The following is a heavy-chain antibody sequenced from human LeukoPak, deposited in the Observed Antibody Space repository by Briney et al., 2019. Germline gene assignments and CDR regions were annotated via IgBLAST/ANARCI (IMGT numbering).Heavy chain of an antibody. CDR3: ARGPGRKWELLNYFDY. Sequence: ASVTVSCKASGYTFTSYDINWVRQATGQGLEWMGWMNPNSGNTGYAQKFQGRVTMTRNTSISTAYMELSSLRSEDTAVYYCARGPGRKWELLNYFDYWGQGTLVTVSP. V-gene: IGHV1-8*01. J-gene: IGHJ4*02. CDR2: MNPNSGNT. D-gene: IGHD1-26*01. CDR1: GYTFTSYD.